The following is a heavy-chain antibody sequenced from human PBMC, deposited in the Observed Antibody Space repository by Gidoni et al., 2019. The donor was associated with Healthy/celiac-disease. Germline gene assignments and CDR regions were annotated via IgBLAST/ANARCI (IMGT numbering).Heavy chain of an antibody. CDR2: ISWNSGSI. D-gene: IGHD7-27*01. CDR1: GFTFDDYA. J-gene: IGHJ3*02. V-gene: IGHV3-9*01. Sequence: EVQLVESGGGLVQPGRSLRLSCAASGFTFDDYAMHWVRQAPGKGLEWVSGISWNSGSIGYADSVKGRFTISRDNAKNSLYLQMNSLRAEDTALYYCAKDRGGTGGFDAFDIWGQGTMVTVSS. CDR3: AKDRGGTGGFDAFDI.